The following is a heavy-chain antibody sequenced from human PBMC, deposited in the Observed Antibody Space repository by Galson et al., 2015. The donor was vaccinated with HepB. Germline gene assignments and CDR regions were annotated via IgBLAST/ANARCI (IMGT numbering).Heavy chain of an antibody. D-gene: IGHD3-10*01. CDR1: GFTFRTYW. CDR2: IRQDEIER. J-gene: IGHJ4*02. Sequence: SLRLSCAASGFTFRTYWMSWVRQAPGKGLEWVANIRQDEIERYYVDFVKGRFTISRDNAKNSLYLQMNNLRAEDTAVYYCARDLFGSGGSPFDHWGQGTVVTVAS. CDR3: ARDLFGSGGSPFDH. V-gene: IGHV3-7*03.